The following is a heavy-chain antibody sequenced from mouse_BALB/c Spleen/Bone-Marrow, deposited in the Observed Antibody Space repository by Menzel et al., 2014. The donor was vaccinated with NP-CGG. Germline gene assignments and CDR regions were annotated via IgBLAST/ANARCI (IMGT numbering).Heavy chain of an antibody. V-gene: IGHV5-9*02. D-gene: IGHD4-1*01. Sequence: EVKLVESGGGLVKPGGSLKLSCTASGFAFSNCDMSWVRQTPEKRLEWVATITSGGGNTYYPDSVKGRFTISRDNARNTLYLQMSSLRSEDTALYYCARAWDWFAYWGQWTLVTVSA. CDR2: ITSGGGNT. CDR1: GFAFSNCD. CDR3: ARAWDWFAY. J-gene: IGHJ3*01.